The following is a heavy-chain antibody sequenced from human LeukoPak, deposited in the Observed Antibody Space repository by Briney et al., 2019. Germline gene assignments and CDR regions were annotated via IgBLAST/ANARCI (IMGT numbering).Heavy chain of an antibody. J-gene: IGHJ6*04. CDR2: IIPIFGTA. CDR3: ARTKQLDPPDSRNYYNYGMDV. D-gene: IGHD1-1*01. CDR1: GHTFSIYA. Sequence: GASVKVSSKASGHTFSIYAISWVPQAPGQGLEWMGGIIPIFGTANYTQKSQGRVTLTADEFTSTAYMELSSLRSEDTAVYYCARTKQLDPPDSRNYYNYGMDVWGKGTTATVSS. V-gene: IGHV1-69*13.